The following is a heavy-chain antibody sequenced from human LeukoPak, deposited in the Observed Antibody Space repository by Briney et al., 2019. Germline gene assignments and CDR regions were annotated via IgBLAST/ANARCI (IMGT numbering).Heavy chain of an antibody. J-gene: IGHJ4*02. CDR2: ISGSGGST. V-gene: IGHV3-23*01. Sequence: PGGSLRLSCAASGFTFSSYAMSWVRPAPGKGLEWVSAISGSGGSTYYADSVKGRFTISRDNAKNSLYLQMNSLRAEDTAVYYCANSRYDSSGYYGIIGYWGQGTLVTVSS. CDR3: ANSRYDSSGYYGIIGY. D-gene: IGHD3-22*01. CDR1: GFTFSSYA.